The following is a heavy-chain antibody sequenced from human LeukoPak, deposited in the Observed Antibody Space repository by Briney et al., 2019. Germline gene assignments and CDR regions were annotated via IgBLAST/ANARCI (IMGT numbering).Heavy chain of an antibody. D-gene: IGHD4-23*01. Sequence: GGSLRLSCVASGFTFSRNSMDWVRQAPGEGLEWVSHISTTSGTIYYADSVRGRFTISRDNAKNSLFLQMTSLRDEDTAVYYCARVTSGGNPYFDYWGQGTLVTVSS. V-gene: IGHV3-48*02. CDR1: GFTFSRNS. CDR2: ISTTSGTI. CDR3: ARVTSGGNPYFDY. J-gene: IGHJ4*02.